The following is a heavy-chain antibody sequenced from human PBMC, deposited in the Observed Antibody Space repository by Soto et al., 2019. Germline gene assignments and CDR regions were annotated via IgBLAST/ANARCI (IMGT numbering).Heavy chain of an antibody. CDR1: GYSFTNYG. CDR3: ARDRGVAPPVAGNTHYYYYMDG. J-gene: IGHJ6*03. V-gene: IGHV1-18*01. CDR2: ISAYNGNT. D-gene: IGHD6-19*01. Sequence: QDQLVQSGVEVKKPGASVKVSCKASGYSFTNYGITWVRQAPGQGFEWMGWISAYNGNTNYAQKFQGRVTLTTDASTGKGYLELGSLRSDDTAVYYCARDRGVAPPVAGNTHYYYYMDGWGKGTTVTVSS.